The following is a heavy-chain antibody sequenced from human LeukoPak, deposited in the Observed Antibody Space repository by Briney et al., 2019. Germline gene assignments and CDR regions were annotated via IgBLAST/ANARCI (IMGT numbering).Heavy chain of an antibody. CDR3: ARVIGFGELSLGY. Sequence: GASVKVSCKASGYTFTSYDMHWVRQAPGQGLEWMGWINPNGGGTNYAQKFQGRVTMTRDTSISTAYMELSSLTSDDTAVYYCARVIGFGELSLGYWGQGTLVTVSS. CDR1: GYTFTSYD. V-gene: IGHV1-2*02. CDR2: INPNGGGT. D-gene: IGHD3-10*01. J-gene: IGHJ4*02.